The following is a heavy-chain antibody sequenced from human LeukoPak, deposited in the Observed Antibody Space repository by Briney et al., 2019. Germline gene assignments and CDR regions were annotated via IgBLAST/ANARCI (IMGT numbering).Heavy chain of an antibody. CDR3: ARERMYSGSGSTYPYYDY. CDR1: GFTLSTYW. V-gene: IGHV3-7*01. CDR2: IKPDGSEK. Sequence: QPGGSLRLSCAASGFTLSTYWMTWVRQSPGKGLEWVANIKPDGSEKYFVDSVKGRFTISRDNAKNALYLEMNSLRAEDTAEYFCARERMYSGSGSTYPYYDYWGQGTLVTVSS. D-gene: IGHD3-10*01. J-gene: IGHJ4*02.